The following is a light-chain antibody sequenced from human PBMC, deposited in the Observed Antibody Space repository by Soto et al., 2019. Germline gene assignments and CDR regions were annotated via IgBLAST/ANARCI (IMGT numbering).Light chain of an antibody. V-gene: IGLV2-8*01. CDR1: SSDVGGYNY. J-gene: IGLJ1*01. CDR3: CSHAGDNTL. CDR2: EVT. Sequence: QSVLTQPPSASGSPGQSVTISCTGTSSDVGGYNYVSWYQQHPGKAPKLMIYEVTKRPSGVPDRFSGSKSGNTASLTVSGLQAEDEADYFCCSHAGDNTLFGTGTKVTVL.